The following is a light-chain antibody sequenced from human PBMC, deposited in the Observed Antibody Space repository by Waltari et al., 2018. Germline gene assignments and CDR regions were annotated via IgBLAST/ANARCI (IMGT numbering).Light chain of an antibody. CDR3: QQRYA. V-gene: IGKV3-11*01. CDR2: DAS. J-gene: IGKJ4*01. Sequence: EIVLTQSPATLSLSPGQRAALSCRASQDVNEYIAWYQQKPGQPPRLLIYDASKRATGIPARFSGSGSGTDFTLTISTLEPEDFGVYYCQQRYAFGGGTKVEI. CDR1: QDVNEY.